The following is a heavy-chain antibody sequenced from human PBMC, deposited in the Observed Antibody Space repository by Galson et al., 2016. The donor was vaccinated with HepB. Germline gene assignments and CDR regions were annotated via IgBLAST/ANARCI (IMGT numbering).Heavy chain of an antibody. CDR2: IYSGGST. CDR1: GFTVSHNY. Sequence: SLRLSCAASGFTVSHNYMSWVRQAPGKGLEWVSLIYSGGSTSYADSVKGRFTISRDNSKNTLYLQMNNLRAEDTAVYYCATRRADISRGWGQGSLVTVSS. CDR3: ATRRADISRG. J-gene: IGHJ4*02. D-gene: IGHD5-12*01. V-gene: IGHV3-66*01.